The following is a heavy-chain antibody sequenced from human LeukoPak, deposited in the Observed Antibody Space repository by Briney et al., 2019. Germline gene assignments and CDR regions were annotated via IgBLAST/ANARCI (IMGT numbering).Heavy chain of an antibody. J-gene: IGHJ4*02. V-gene: IGHV4-39*07. CDR1: GGSISSSSYY. Sequence: KSSETLSLTCTVSGGSISSSSYYWGWIRQPPGKGLEWIGSIYYSGSTYYNPSLKSRVTISVDTSKNQFSLKLSSVTAADTAVYYCARIDTTTSWGSYRRLSHYFDYWGQGTLVTVSS. CDR3: ARIDTTTSWGSYRRLSHYFDY. D-gene: IGHD3-16*02. CDR2: IYYSGST.